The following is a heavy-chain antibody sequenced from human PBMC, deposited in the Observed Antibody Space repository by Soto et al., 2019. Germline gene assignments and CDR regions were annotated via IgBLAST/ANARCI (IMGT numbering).Heavy chain of an antibody. Sequence: QVPLQESGPGLVKPSQTLSLTCNVSGGSISGGRYYWNWIRQHPGKGLEWIGNIYDNGITYYNPSRKSRVIISEDTSKNQFSLRLSSVTAADTAVYYCTRDRGFGMDGWGQGTTVTVSS. CDR1: GGSISGGRYY. J-gene: IGHJ6*02. CDR3: TRDRGFGMDG. CDR2: IYDNGIT. V-gene: IGHV4-31*03.